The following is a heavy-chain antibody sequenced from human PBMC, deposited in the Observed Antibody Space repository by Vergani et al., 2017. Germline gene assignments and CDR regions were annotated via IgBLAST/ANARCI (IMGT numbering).Heavy chain of an antibody. J-gene: IGHJ4*02. Sequence: QVQLQESGPGLVKPSETLSLTCTVSGYSISSGYYWGWIRQPPGKGLEWIGSIYHSGSTYYNPSLKSRVTISVDTAKNQFSRKLSSVTAADTAVYYCAGDAATIFGVVIYYFDYWGQGTLVTVSS. CDR2: IYHSGST. D-gene: IGHD3-3*01. CDR3: AGDAATIFGVVIYYFDY. CDR1: GYSISSGYY. V-gene: IGHV4-38-2*02.